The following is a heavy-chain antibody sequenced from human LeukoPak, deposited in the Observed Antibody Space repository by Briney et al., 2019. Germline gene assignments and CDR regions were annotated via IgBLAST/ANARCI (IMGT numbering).Heavy chain of an antibody. V-gene: IGHV3-11*04. Sequence: GGSLRLSCAASGFTFSDYYMSWIRQAPGKGLEWVSYISSSGSTIYYADSVKGRFTISRDNAKNSLYLQMNSLRAEDTAVYYCARGPSVPRLTDRFDYWGQGTLVTVSS. D-gene: IGHD4-11*01. J-gene: IGHJ4*02. CDR2: ISSSGSTI. CDR3: ARGPSVPRLTDRFDY. CDR1: GFTFSDYY.